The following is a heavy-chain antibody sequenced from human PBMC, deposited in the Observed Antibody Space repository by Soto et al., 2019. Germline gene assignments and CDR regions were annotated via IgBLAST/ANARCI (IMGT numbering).Heavy chain of an antibody. CDR1: GFTFNYYD. Sequence: EAQLLESGGGLVQPGGSLRLSCVASGFTFNYYDVSWVRRPPGKGLEWVSTISDTGGGTYYGDSVKGRFAISRDKSRSTVFLQMHSLRVDDTALYYCASASERLSMATRGGLIPLGFDYWGQGILVTVSS. V-gene: IGHV3-23*01. D-gene: IGHD3-16*02. CDR3: ASASERLSMATRGGLIPLGFDY. CDR2: ISDTGGGT. J-gene: IGHJ4*02.